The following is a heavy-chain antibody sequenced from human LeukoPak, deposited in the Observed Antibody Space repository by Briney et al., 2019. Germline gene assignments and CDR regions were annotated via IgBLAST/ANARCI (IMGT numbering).Heavy chain of an antibody. CDR1: GGSISSGDYY. D-gene: IGHD4-17*01. Sequence: SETLSLTCTVSGGSISSGDYYWSWIRQPPGKGLEWIGYIYYSGSTYYNPSLKSRVTISVDTSKNQFSLKLSSVTAADTAVYYCARDVTLGDHRYFDYWGQGALVTVSS. J-gene: IGHJ4*02. CDR2: IYYSGST. CDR3: ARDVTLGDHRYFDY. V-gene: IGHV4-30-4*01.